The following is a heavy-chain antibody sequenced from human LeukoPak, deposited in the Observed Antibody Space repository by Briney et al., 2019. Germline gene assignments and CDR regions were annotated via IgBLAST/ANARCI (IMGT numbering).Heavy chain of an antibody. D-gene: IGHD3-10*01. Sequence: SETLSLTCAVYGGSLSGYYWSWIRQPPGKGPEWIGEINHSGSTNYNPSLKSRVTISVDTSKNQSSLELSSGTAADTAGYYCASALRTVRGVLDYWGQGTLVTVSS. CDR3: ASALRTVRGVLDY. V-gene: IGHV4-34*01. CDR2: INHSGST. CDR1: GGSLSGYY. J-gene: IGHJ4*02.